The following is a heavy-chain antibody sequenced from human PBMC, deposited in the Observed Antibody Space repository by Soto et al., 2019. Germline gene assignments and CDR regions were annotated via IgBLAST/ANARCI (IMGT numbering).Heavy chain of an antibody. V-gene: IGHV2-5*02. J-gene: IGHJ6*02. Sequence: QITLKESGPTLVEPTQTLTLTCTFSGLSLSTIGEGVGWIRQPPGKALEWLALVYWDDDKRYSPSLKSRLTITKDTSVNQVVLTMTNMGPVDTATYYCVQTRCGGDCLQSYSSHSYYGLDVWGQGTTVTVSS. CDR2: VYWDDDK. D-gene: IGHD2-21*02. CDR1: GLSLSTIGEG. CDR3: VQTRCGGDCLQSYSSHSYYGLDV.